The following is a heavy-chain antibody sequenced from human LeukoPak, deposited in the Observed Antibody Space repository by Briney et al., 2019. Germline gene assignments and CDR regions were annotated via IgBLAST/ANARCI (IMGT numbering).Heavy chain of an antibody. Sequence: PSETLSLTCAVYGGSFSGYYWSWIRQPPGKGLEWIGEINHSGSTNYNPSLKSRVTISVDTSKNQFSLKLSSVTAADTAVYYCARDLKGSSPRNAFDIWGQGTMVTVSS. J-gene: IGHJ3*02. CDR1: GGSFSGYY. CDR2: INHSGST. V-gene: IGHV4-34*01. D-gene: IGHD2-2*01. CDR3: ARDLKGSSPRNAFDI.